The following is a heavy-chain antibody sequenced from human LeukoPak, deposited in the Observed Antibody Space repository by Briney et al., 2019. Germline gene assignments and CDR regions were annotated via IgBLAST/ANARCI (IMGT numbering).Heavy chain of an antibody. D-gene: IGHD2-2*01. CDR1: GFTFSSYS. Sequence: GGPLRLSCAASGFTFSSYSMNWVRQAPGKGLEWASSISSSSSYIYYADSVKGRFTISRDNAKNSLYLQMNSLRAEDTAVYYCARDRCSSTSCYTKTGRGYWFDPWGQGTLVTVSS. CDR2: ISSSSSYI. V-gene: IGHV3-21*01. J-gene: IGHJ5*02. CDR3: ARDRCSSTSCYTKTGRGYWFDP.